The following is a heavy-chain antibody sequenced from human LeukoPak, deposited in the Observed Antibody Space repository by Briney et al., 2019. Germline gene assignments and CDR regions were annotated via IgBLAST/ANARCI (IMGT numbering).Heavy chain of an antibody. Sequence: SETLSLTCTVSGGSISSYYWSWIRQPPGKGLEWIGYIYYSGGTNYSPSLKSRVTISVDTSKNQFSLNLSSVTAADTAVYYCARRWLQDWYFDLWGRGTLVTVSS. CDR3: ARRWLQDWYFDL. V-gene: IGHV4-59*08. D-gene: IGHD5-24*01. CDR2: IYYSGGT. CDR1: GGSISSYY. J-gene: IGHJ2*01.